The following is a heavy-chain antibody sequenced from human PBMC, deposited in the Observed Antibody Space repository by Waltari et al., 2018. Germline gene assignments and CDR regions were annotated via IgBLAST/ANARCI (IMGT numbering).Heavy chain of an antibody. V-gene: IGHV1-3*01. CDR2: INAGNGNT. D-gene: IGHD3-3*01. Sequence: QVQLVQSGAEVKKPGASVKVSCKASGYTFTSYAMHWVRQAPGQRLEWMGWINAGNGNTKYSQKFQGRVTITRDTSASTAYMELSSLRSEDTAVYYCARAYYDFWSIKTSWFDPWGQGTLVTVSS. J-gene: IGHJ5*02. CDR1: GYTFTSYA. CDR3: ARAYYDFWSIKTSWFDP.